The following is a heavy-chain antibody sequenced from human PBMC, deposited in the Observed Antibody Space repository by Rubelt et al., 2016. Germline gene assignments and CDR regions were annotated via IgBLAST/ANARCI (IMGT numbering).Heavy chain of an antibody. J-gene: IGHJ4*02. V-gene: IGHV3-49*02. CDR2: SKAYGGAT. Sequence: SKAYGGATEYAASVKGRFTISRDDSKSIAYLQVNSLKIEDTAVYYCARGGSYSYYWGQGTLVTVSS. CDR3: ARGGSYSYY. D-gene: IGHD1-26*01.